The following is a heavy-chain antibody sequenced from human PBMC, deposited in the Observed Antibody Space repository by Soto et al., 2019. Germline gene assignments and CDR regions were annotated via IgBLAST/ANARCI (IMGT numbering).Heavy chain of an antibody. CDR2: IVPSVDTT. D-gene: IGHD5-18*01. Sequence: QVQLVQSGTEVKKPGASVKVSCKASGGTFSRSGFHWVRQAPGQGLEWMGMIVPSVDTTNYAQKFQDRVTISADQLTSTDYMELRSLRSEDTAVYYCARCPQPPDTADPYAVDVSGQGTRVIVSS. J-gene: IGHJ6*02. V-gene: IGHV1-69*18. CDR1: GGTFSRSG. CDR3: ARCPQPPDTADPYAVDV.